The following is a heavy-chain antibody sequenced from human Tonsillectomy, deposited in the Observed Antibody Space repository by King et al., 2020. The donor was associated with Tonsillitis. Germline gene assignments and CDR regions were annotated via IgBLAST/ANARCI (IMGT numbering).Heavy chain of an antibody. J-gene: IGHJ3*02. Sequence: VQLVESGGGVVQPGRSLRLSCAASGFTFSSYAMHWVRQAPGKGLEWVAVISYDGSNKYYADSVKGRFTISRANSKNTLYLQMNSLRPEDTAVYYCARRRIITIISAGAFDIWGQGTMVTVSS. CDR3: ARRRIITIISAGAFDI. CDR2: ISYDGSNK. CDR1: GFTFSSYA. D-gene: IGHD3-3*01. V-gene: IGHV3-30-3*01.